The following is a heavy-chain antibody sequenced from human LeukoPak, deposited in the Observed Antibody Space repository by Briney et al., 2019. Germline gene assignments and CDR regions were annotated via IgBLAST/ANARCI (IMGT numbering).Heavy chain of an antibody. CDR2: IYYSGNT. D-gene: IGHD3/OR15-3a*01. CDR3: ARQTGSGLFILP. V-gene: IGHV4-39*01. CDR1: GVSISSSNSY. J-gene: IGHJ4*02. Sequence: SETLSLTCTVSGVSISSSNSYWGWIRQPPGKGLEWIGSIYYSGNTYYNASLKSQVSISIDTSKNQFSLSLTSVTAADTAVYYCARQTGSGLFILPGGQGTLVTVSS.